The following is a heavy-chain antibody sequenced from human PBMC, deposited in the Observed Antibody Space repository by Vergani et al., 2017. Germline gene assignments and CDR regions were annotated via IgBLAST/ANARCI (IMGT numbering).Heavy chain of an antibody. D-gene: IGHD3-22*01. V-gene: IGHV3-15*01. CDR2: IKSKTDGGTT. J-gene: IGHJ3*02. Sequence: EVQLVESGGGLVKPGGSLRLSCAASGFTFSNAWMSWVRQAPGKGMEWVGRIKSKTDGGTTNYAAPVKGRFTISRDDSKNTLYLQMNSLKTEDTAVYYCTTDRDSIDGANAFDIWGQGIMVTVSS. CDR3: TTDRDSIDGANAFDI. CDR1: GFTFSNAW.